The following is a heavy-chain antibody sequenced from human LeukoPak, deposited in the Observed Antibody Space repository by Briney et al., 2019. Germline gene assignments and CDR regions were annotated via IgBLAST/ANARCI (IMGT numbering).Heavy chain of an antibody. CDR2: VYSSGST. CDR3: ARLVSLSPPQRDYFDY. D-gene: IGHD3-10*01. Sequence: SETLSLTRTVSGGSINSYYWSWIWQPPGKGLEWIGYVYSSGSTRYTPSLKSRVTMAVDTSENQLSLKLSSVTAADTAVYYCARLVSLSPPQRDYFDYWGQGALVTVSS. V-gene: IGHV4-59*08. CDR1: GGSINSYY. J-gene: IGHJ4*02.